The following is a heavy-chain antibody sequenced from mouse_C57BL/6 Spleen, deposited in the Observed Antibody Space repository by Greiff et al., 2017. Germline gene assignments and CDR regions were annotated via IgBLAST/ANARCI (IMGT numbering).Heavy chain of an antibody. CDR1: GYTFTDSY. V-gene: IGHV1-76*01. CDR3: ARDYGNYGYAMDY. J-gene: IGHJ4*01. D-gene: IGHD2-1*01. CDR2: IYPGSGNT. Sequence: QVQLQQSGAELVRPGASVKLSCKASGYTFTDSYINWVKQRPGQGLEWIARIYPGSGNTYYNEKFQGKDTLTAEKSSSTAYMQLSSLTSEDSAVYFGARDYGNYGYAMDYWGQGTSVTVSS.